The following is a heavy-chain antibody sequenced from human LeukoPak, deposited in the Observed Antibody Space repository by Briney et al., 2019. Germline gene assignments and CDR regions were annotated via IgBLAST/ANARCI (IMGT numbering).Heavy chain of an antibody. Sequence: SGPTLVNPTETLTLTCSVSGFSLSDAGMGVTWIRQPPGKALEWLAHIFSNDEKSYSTSLKSRLTISKDTSKSRVVLTMTNMDPVDTATYYCARAQRTVAGYYYYYGLDVWGPGATVTVSS. CDR3: ARAQRTVAGYYYYYGLDV. J-gene: IGHJ6*02. V-gene: IGHV2-26*01. CDR1: GFSLSDAGMG. D-gene: IGHD6-19*01. CDR2: IFSNDEK.